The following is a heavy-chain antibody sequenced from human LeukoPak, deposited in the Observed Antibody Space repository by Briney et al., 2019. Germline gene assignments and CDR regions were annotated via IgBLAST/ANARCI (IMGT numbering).Heavy chain of an antibody. J-gene: IGHJ4*02. CDR2: ISTSSSDI. CDR1: GFNFTSYS. V-gene: IGHV3-21*06. Sequence: PGGSLRLSCAASGFNFTSYSMSWVRQAPGKGLEWVSFISTSSSDIYYADSVKGRFTISRDNAKNSVSLQMNSLRAEDTAVYYCARDPEFRSSAGLDYWGQGTLVTVSS. CDR3: ARDPEFRSSAGLDY. D-gene: IGHD6-6*01.